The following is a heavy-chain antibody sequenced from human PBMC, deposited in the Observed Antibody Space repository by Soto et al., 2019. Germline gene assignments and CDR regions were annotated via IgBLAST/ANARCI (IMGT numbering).Heavy chain of an antibody. J-gene: IGHJ4*02. CDR3: ARSSITPRLFMYPFDY. CDR2: IYYDGNT. D-gene: IGHD6-6*01. V-gene: IGHV4-39*01. Sequence: QLQLQESGPGLVKPSETLSLTCTVSGGSITSSSHYWGWIRQPPGKGLECIGNIYYDGNTYYNPSLKRRVTISLXTXKXXFSLRLNSVTAADTAVYYCARSSITPRLFMYPFDYWGQGTLVTVSS. CDR1: GGSITSSSHY.